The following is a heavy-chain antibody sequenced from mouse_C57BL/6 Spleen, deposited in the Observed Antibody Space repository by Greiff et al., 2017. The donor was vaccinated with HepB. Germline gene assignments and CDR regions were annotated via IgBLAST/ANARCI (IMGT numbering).Heavy chain of an antibody. J-gene: IGHJ2*01. V-gene: IGHV1-61*01. CDR2: IYPSDSET. CDR3: ARPDGYYLYFDY. Sequence: QVQLQQPGAELVRPGSSVKLSCKASGYTFTSYWMDWVKQRPGQGLEWIGNIYPSDSETHYNQKFKDKATLTVDKSSSTAYMQLSSLTSEDSAVYYCARPDGYYLYFDYWGQGTTLTVSS. D-gene: IGHD2-3*01. CDR1: GYTFTSYW.